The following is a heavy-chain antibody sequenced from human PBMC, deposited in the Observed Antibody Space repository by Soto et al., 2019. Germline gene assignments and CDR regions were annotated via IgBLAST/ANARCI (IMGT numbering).Heavy chain of an antibody. CDR2: IKSKTDGGTT. D-gene: IGHD5-18*01. CDR1: GFTVSNAW. J-gene: IGHJ4*02. Sequence: EVQLVESGGGLVKPGGSLRLSCAASGFTVSNAWMSWVRQAPGKGLEWVGRIKSKTDGGTTEYDAPVKGRFTISRDDLKNTLYLQMNGRNTGDTVVYYWTRYGYGASEYGGEGTLVTVSS. V-gene: IGHV3-15*01. CDR3: TRYGYGASEY.